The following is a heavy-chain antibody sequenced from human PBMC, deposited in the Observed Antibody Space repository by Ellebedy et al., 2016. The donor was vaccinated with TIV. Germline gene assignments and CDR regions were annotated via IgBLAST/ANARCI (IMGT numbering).Heavy chain of an antibody. CDR2: INHSGST. J-gene: IGHJ4*02. Sequence: SETLSLXXAVYGGSFSDYYWTWIRQPPGKGLEWIGEINHSGSTNYNPSLKSRVTISVDTTKNQFSLKLTSVTAADTAVYYCARRGSGYSHTWGYWGQGTLVTVSS. CDR3: ARRGSGYSHTWGY. CDR1: GGSFSDYY. V-gene: IGHV4-34*01. D-gene: IGHD5-18*01.